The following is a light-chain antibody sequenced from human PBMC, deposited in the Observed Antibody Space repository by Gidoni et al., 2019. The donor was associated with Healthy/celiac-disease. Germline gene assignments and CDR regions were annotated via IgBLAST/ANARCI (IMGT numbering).Light chain of an antibody. J-gene: IGKJ1*01. CDR3: QQYNSYWT. V-gene: IGKV1-5*03. Sequence: DIQMTPSPSTLSASIGDRVTITCRASQSLSSWLAWYQQKPGKAPKLLISKASSVERGVPSWFSGSGSGKELTLTISSLQPDDVATYYCQQYNSYWTFGQGTKVEIK. CDR1: QSLSSW. CDR2: KAS.